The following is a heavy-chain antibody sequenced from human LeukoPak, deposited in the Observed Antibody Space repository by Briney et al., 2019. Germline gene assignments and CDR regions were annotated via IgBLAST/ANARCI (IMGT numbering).Heavy chain of an antibody. CDR3: VRAPPGSGWLVDY. D-gene: IGHD6-19*01. CDR2: INTAGDP. J-gene: IGHJ4*02. Sequence: GGSLRLSCAASGFTFSTNDMLWVRHAPGKGLEWVSVINTAGDPNYSGSGRGRFTISRENPKNSLYLQMNNLRAGDTAVFYCVRAPPGSGWLVDYWGQGTLVTVSS. CDR1: GFTFSTND. V-gene: IGHV3-13*04.